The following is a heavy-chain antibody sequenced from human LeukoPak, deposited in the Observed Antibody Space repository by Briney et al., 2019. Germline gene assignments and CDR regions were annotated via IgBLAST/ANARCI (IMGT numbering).Heavy chain of an antibody. CDR1: GYTFTGYY. CDR2: INPNSGAT. CDR3: ARDGSGGDYFDY. J-gene: IGHJ4*02. Sequence: GASVKVSCKASGYTFTGYYMHWVRQAPGQGLEWMGRINPNSGATNYAQKFQGRVTMTRDTSISTAYMELSRLRSDDTAVYYCARDGSGGDYFDYWGQGTLVTVSS. V-gene: IGHV1-2*06. D-gene: IGHD3-16*01.